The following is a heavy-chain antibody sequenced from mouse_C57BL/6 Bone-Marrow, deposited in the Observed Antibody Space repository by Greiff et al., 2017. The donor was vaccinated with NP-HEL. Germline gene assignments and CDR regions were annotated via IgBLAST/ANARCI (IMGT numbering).Heavy chain of an antibody. CDR3: ARQGLRRPPFAY. V-gene: IGHV5-6*01. CDR2: ISSGGSYT. Sequence: EVQGVESGGDLVKPGGSLKLSCAASGFTFSSYGMSWVRQTPDKRLEWVATISSGGSYTYYPDSVKGRFTISRDNAKNTLYLQMSSLKSEDTAMYYCARQGLRRPPFAYWGQGTLVTVSA. D-gene: IGHD2-4*01. CDR1: GFTFSSYG. J-gene: IGHJ3*01.